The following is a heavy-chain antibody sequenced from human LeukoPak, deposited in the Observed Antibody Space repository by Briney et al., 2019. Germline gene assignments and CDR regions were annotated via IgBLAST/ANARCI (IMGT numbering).Heavy chain of an antibody. D-gene: IGHD1-7*01. J-gene: IGHJ4*02. CDR2: ISSSSSYI. Sequence: GGSLRLSCAASGFTFSSYSMNWVRQAPGKGLEWVSSISSSSSYIYYADSVKGRFTISRDNAKNSLYLQKNGLRAEDTAVYYCARQGITGTIDYWGQGTLVTVSS. CDR1: GFTFSSYS. V-gene: IGHV3-21*01. CDR3: ARQGITGTIDY.